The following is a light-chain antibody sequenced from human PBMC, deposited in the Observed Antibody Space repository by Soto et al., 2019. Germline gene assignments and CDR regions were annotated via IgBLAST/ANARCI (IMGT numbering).Light chain of an antibody. V-gene: IGKV3-15*01. CDR2: GAS. CDR1: QRIXSN. CDR3: HQYNNWPWT. J-gene: IGKJ1*01. Sequence: DIVLTQSPDTLSVSPGEGSTLSCRASQRIXSNFGWYQLKPGQAPRLLXHGASTRAAGIPAKLSGSGSGTDFALPISSMQSEDSAVYYCHQYNNWPWTFGQGTKVDIK.